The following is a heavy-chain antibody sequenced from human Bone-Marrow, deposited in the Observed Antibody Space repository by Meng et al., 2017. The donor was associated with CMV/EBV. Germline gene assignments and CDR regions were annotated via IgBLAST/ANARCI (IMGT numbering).Heavy chain of an antibody. CDR3: AKEKYGGAGWAFYHGIDV. CDR1: GFTFSSYA. V-gene: IGHV3-23*03. D-gene: IGHD4-23*01. Sequence: GESLKISCAASGFTFSSYAMSWVRQAPGKGLEWVSVIYSGGSSTYYADSVKGRFTISRDNSKNTLYLQMNSLRAEDTAVYYCAKEKYGGAGWAFYHGIDVWGQGTTVTVSS. J-gene: IGHJ6*02. CDR2: IYSGGSST.